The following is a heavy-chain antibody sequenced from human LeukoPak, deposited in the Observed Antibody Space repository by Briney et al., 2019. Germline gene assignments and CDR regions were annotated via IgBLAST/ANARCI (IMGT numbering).Heavy chain of an antibody. CDR3: TRVGYIDEGIDY. D-gene: IGHD5-18*01. V-gene: IGHV3-7*04. J-gene: IGHJ4*02. CDR2: IKQDGSKK. CDR1: GFPFSSYW. Sequence: GGSLRLYCVASGFPFSSYWMTWVRQAPGKGLEWVANIKQDGSKKSYVDSVKGRFTISGDNAKNSLYLQMNSLRAEDTAIYYCTRVGYIDEGIDYWGQGTLVTVSS.